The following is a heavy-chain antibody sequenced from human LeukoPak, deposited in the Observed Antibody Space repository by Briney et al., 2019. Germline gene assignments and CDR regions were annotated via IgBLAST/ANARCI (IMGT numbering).Heavy chain of an antibody. CDR2: ISYDGSNK. J-gene: IGHJ3*02. CDR3: AKDLTDRGYYYDSSGHLGDAFDI. V-gene: IGHV3-30*18. D-gene: IGHD3-22*01. CDR1: GFTFSSYG. Sequence: GGSLRLSCAASGFTFSSYGMHWVRQAPGKGLEWVAVISYDGSNKYYADSVKGRFTISRDNSKNTLYLQMNSLRAEDTAVYYCAKDLTDRGYYYDSSGHLGDAFDIWGQGTMVTVSS.